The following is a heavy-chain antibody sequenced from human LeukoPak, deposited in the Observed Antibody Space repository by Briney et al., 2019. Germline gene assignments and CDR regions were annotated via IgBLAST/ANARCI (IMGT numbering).Heavy chain of an antibody. CDR3: ARDPSGGDRPEDWFDP. V-gene: IGHV4-39*07. CDR2: VYYSGSA. CDR1: GGSINSSSDY. Sequence: PSETLSLTCTVSGGSINSSSDYWGWIRQPPGKGLEWIGSVYYSGSAYYNPSLKSRVTISVDTSKNQFSLKLSSVTAADTAVYYCARDPSGGDRPEDWFDPWGQGTLVTVSS. J-gene: IGHJ5*02.